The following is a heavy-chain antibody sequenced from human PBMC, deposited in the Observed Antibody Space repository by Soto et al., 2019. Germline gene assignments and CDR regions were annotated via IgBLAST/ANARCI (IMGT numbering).Heavy chain of an antibody. V-gene: IGHV4-34*01. CDR1: GGSFSDYY. CDR2: IHLSGRV. Sequence: QVQLQQWGSGLLKPSETLSLTCAIYGGSFSDYYWHWIRQFPGKGLEWIGEIHLSGRVNFTPSLKSRTSLSMDTSRNQFFLTLRSVTAADTAVYFCARTPTRGASAWLDPWGRGHLVTVSS. CDR3: ARTPTRGASAWLDP. D-gene: IGHD1-26*01. J-gene: IGHJ5*02.